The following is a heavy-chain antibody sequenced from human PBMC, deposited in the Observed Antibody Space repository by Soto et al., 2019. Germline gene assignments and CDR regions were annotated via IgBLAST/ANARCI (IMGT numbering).Heavy chain of an antibody. J-gene: IGHJ5*02. CDR1: GGSISSGGYY. D-gene: IGHD4-4*01. CDR2: IYYSGST. Sequence: PSETLSLTCTVSGGSISSGGYYWSWIRQPPGKGLEWIGYIYYSGSTYYNPSLKSRVTILVDTSKNQFSLKLSSVTAADTAVYCCGRESRDTSNYLSLLFVPWGQVTLVTVSS. V-gene: IGHV4-30-4*01. CDR3: GRESRDTSNYLSLLFVP.